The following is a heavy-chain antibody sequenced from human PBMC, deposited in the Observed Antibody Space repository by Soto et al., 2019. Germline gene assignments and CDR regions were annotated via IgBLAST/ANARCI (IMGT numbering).Heavy chain of an antibody. J-gene: IGHJ6*03. CDR3: ARIRITIFGPQFYMYV. D-gene: IGHD3-3*01. Sequence: GVSVEVCCEASGYSVYSYDINWVRQDTGQGLEWMGWMNPNSGNTGYAQKFQGRVTMTRNTSISTAYMELSSLRSEDTAVYYFARIRITIFGPQFYMYVWGKGTTVTVSS. V-gene: IGHV1-8*01. CDR2: MNPNSGNT. CDR1: GYSVYSYD.